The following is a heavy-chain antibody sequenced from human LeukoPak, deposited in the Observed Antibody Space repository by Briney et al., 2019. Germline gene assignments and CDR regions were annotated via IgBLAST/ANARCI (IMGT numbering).Heavy chain of an antibody. Sequence: GASVTVSCKASRGTFSSYAISWLRQAPGQGLEWMGGIVPIFGTANYAQKFQGRVTITADESTSTAYMELISLRSEDTGVYYCATADKFSNWYVFDYWGQGTLVTVSS. CDR1: RGTFSSYA. CDR3: ATADKFSNWYVFDY. J-gene: IGHJ4*02. CDR2: IVPIFGTA. D-gene: IGHD6-13*01. V-gene: IGHV1-69*13.